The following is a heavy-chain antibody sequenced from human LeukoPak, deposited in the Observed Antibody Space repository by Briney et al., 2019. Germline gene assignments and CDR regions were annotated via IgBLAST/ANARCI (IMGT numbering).Heavy chain of an antibody. CDR2: TYPGDSDT. Sequence: GESLKISCKGSGYSFTSYWIGWVRQMPGKGPEWMGMTYPGDSDTRYSPSFQGQVTISADKSISTAYLQWSSLKASDTAMYYCARHLSPDGFDIWGQGTMVTVSS. V-gene: IGHV5-51*01. D-gene: IGHD2/OR15-2a*01. J-gene: IGHJ3*02. CDR1: GYSFTSYW. CDR3: ARHLSPDGFDI.